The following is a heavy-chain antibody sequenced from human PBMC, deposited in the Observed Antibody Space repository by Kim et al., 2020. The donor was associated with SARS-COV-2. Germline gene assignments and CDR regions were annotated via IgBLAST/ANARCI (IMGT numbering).Heavy chain of an antibody. CDR3: ARDRTYVDAFDI. D-gene: IGHD3-16*01. Sequence: DDALAVKSRRTNSTDSSNNQFSLQLNSVTPEDTAVYYCARDRTYVDAFDIWGQGTMVTVSS. J-gene: IGHJ3*02. V-gene: IGHV6-1*01.